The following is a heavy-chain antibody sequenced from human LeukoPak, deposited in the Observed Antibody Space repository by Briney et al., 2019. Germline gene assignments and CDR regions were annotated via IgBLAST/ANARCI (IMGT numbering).Heavy chain of an antibody. D-gene: IGHD3-3*01. CDR3: ARDGYDFWSRGPKATYYFDY. Sequence: GGSLRLSCAASGFTFSSYAMSWVRQAPGKGLEWVSAISGSGGSTYYADSVKGRFTISRDNSKNTLYLQMNSLRAEDTAVYYCARDGYDFWSRGPKATYYFDYWGQGTLVTVSS. CDR2: ISGSGGST. V-gene: IGHV3-23*01. J-gene: IGHJ4*02. CDR1: GFTFSSYA.